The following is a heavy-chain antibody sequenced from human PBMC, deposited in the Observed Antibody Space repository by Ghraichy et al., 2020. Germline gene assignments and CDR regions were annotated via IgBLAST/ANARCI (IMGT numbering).Heavy chain of an antibody. D-gene: IGHD3-22*01. CDR2: ITWNGGST. J-gene: IGHJ4*02. CDR3: ATFLYDSSGYYGGFDY. Sequence: GGSLRLSCAASGFSFGAYGMSWVRQAPGKGLEWVSAITWNGGSTGYADSVKGRFTISRDNAKNSLYLQMNSLRAEDTAFYYCATFLYDSSGYYGGFDYWGQGTLVTVSS. CDR1: GFSFGAYG. V-gene: IGHV3-20*04.